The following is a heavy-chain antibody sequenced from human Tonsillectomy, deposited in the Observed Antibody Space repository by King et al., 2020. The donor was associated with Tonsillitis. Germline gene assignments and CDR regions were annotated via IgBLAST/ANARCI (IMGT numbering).Heavy chain of an antibody. CDR1: GFSFSSHG. D-gene: IGHD3-22*01. CDR3: ARLASNSYDSSGYWDDAFDI. CDR2: IWYDGSNR. Sequence: QLVQSGGGVVQPGRSLRLSCAASGFSFSSHGMHWVRQAPGKGLEWVAVIWYDGSNRFYADSVKGRFTISRDKSENTLYLQMNSLGAEDTAVYYCARLASNSYDSSGYWDDAFDIWGQGTMVTVSS. V-gene: IGHV3-33*08. J-gene: IGHJ3*02.